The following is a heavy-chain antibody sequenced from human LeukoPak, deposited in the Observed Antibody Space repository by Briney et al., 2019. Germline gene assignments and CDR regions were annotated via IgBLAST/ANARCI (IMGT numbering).Heavy chain of an antibody. Sequence: SETLSLTCTVSGGSVSDYYWSWIRQSPGKGLERIGYIHYTGSTSYNPSLRSRVTMSADTSKNQFSPKLSSVTAADTAVYYCASRKLGNDYWGQGTLVTVSS. V-gene: IGHV4-59*02. J-gene: IGHJ4*02. CDR1: GGSVSDYY. CDR2: IHYTGST. D-gene: IGHD7-27*01. CDR3: ASRKLGNDY.